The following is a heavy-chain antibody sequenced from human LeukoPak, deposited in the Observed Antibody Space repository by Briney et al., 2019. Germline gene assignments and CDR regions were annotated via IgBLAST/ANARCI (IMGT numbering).Heavy chain of an antibody. CDR3: ARVAVSGYSYGQIDY. CDR1: GFTFSSYW. D-gene: IGHD5-18*01. J-gene: IGHJ4*02. Sequence: GGTLRLSCVASGFTFSSYWMSWVRQAPGKGLEWVANIKQDGSEKYYVDSVKGRFTISRDNAKNSLYLQMNSLRAEDTAVYYCARVAVSGYSYGQIDYWGQGTLVTVSS. V-gene: IGHV3-7*01. CDR2: IKQDGSEK.